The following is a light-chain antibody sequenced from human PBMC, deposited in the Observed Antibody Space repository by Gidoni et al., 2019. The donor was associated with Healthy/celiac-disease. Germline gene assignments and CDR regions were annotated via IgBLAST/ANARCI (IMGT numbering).Light chain of an antibody. Sequence: DIVMPHSPDSLAVSLGQRATINCKSSQSVLYSSNNKNYLAWYQQKPGQPPKLLIYWASTRESGVPDRFSGSGSGTDFTLTISSLQAEDVAVYYCQQYYSTLFTFGPGTKVEIK. CDR2: WAS. CDR1: QSVLYSSNNKNY. J-gene: IGKJ3*01. V-gene: IGKV4-1*01. CDR3: QQYYSTLFT.